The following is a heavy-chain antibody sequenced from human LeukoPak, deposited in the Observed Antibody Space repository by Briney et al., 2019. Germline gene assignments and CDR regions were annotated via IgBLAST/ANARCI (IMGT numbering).Heavy chain of an antibody. D-gene: IGHD5-12*01. CDR3: ARVRANSGYGHFDF. Sequence: SETLSLTCAVSGYSISSGYYWGWIRQPPGKGLEWIGSIYHSGSTYYNPSLKSCVTISIDTSKNQFSLKLTSVTAADTAVYYCARVRANSGYGHFDFWGQGALVTVSS. CDR2: IYHSGST. J-gene: IGHJ4*02. CDR1: GYSISSGYY. V-gene: IGHV4-38-2*01.